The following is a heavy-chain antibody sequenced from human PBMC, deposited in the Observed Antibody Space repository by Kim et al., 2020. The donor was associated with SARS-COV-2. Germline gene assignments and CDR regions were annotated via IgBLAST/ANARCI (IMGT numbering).Heavy chain of an antibody. CDR2: IYYRGST. V-gene: IGHV4-39*01. D-gene: IGHD6-6*01. CDR3: ARRRPSCRPDY. CDR1: GGSISSSSYY. J-gene: IGHJ4*02. Sequence: ETLSLTCTVSGGSISSSSYYWGWIRQPPGKGLEWIGSIYYRGSTYYNPSLKSRGTISVDTSKNQFSLKLSSVTAADTAVYYCARRRPSCRPDYWGQGTLVTVSS.